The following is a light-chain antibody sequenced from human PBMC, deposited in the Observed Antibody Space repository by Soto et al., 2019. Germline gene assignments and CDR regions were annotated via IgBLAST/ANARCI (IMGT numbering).Light chain of an antibody. CDR2: GAS. Sequence: ETVLTQSPGTLSLSPGERATLSCRASQSVSSNYLAWYQHIPGQAPRLLIYGASTRATGIPDRFSGSGSGTDFSLTISRLEPEDFAVYYCQQFDRYLPSWTFGQGTKVE. V-gene: IGKV3-20*01. CDR3: QQFDRYLPSWT. J-gene: IGKJ1*01. CDR1: QSVSSNY.